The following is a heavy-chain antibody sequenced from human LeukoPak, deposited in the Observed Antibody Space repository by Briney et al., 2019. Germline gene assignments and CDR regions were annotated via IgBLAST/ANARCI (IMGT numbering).Heavy chain of an antibody. Sequence: PGGSLRLSCAASGFTFSSYWMHWVRQAPGKGLEWVSAISGSGGSTYYADSVKGRFTISRDNSKNTLYLQMNSLRAEDTAVYYCANSPKKRSLKSSTSPNYYYYYMDVWGKGTTVTVSS. D-gene: IGHD2-2*01. J-gene: IGHJ6*03. CDR3: ANSPKKRSLKSSTSPNYYYYYMDV. CDR1: GFTFSSYW. V-gene: IGHV3-23*01. CDR2: ISGSGGST.